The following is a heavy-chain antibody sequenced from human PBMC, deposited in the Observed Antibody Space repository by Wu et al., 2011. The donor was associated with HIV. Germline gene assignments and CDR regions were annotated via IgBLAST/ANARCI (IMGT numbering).Heavy chain of an antibody. D-gene: IGHD3-22*01. V-gene: IGHV3-30*02. CDR3: ARLATMIATDEVFDF. CDR2: IRFDGTNE. J-gene: IGHJ3*01. CDR1: GFNFNKHG. Sequence: QVQLVQSGVGVVQPGGSLRLSCAASGFNFNKHGMHWVRQAPGKGLEWVSFIRFDGTNEHYTDSVKGRFTISRDNFKNTVDLQMNSLRADDTAVYFCARLATMIATDEVFDFWGQGTMVTGLF.